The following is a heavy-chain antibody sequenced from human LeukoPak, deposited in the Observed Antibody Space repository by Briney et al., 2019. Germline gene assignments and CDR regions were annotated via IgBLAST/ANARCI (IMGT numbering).Heavy chain of an antibody. CDR2: IYSGGNT. D-gene: IGHD3-22*01. V-gene: IGHV3-66*01. CDR1: GFTVSRNY. CDR3: ARVRNEYDGSGYFDY. Sequence: PGGSLRLSCAASGFTVSRNYVTWVRQAPGKGLEWVSVIYSGGNTYYADSVKGRFTISRDNSKNIVYLQMNSLRDEDTAVYYCARVRNEYDGSGYFDYWGQGALVTVSS. J-gene: IGHJ4*02.